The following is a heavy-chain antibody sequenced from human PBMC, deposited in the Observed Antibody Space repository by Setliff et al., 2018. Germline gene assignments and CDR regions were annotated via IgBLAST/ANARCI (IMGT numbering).Heavy chain of an antibody. J-gene: IGHJ6*03. CDR2: IKQDGSEK. V-gene: IGHV3-7*01. D-gene: IGHD3-3*01. CDR3: ARDGGLLQFLEWSRSYMDV. Sequence: GGSLRLSCEASGFTFSNYWMSWVRQTAGKGLEWVAYIKQDGSEKYYVDSVKGRFTISRDNAENSLYLQMNSLRAEDTAVYYCARDGGLLQFLEWSRSYMDVWGKGTTVTVSS. CDR1: GFTFSNYW.